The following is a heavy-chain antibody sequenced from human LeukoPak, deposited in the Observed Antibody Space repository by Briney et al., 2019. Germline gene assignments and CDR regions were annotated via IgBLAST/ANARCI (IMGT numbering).Heavy chain of an antibody. CDR3: TRAVAGHPD. V-gene: IGHV4-34*01. CDR2: INHSGYT. Sequence: SETLSLTCAVSGVPFSNYYWSWVRQSTRQGLEWIGEINHSGYTNYNASLKSRVTMSIDTSKNQFSLILTSVTAADAGVYYCTRAVAGHPDWGQGTLVTVSS. CDR1: GVPFSNYY. D-gene: IGHD6-19*01. J-gene: IGHJ4*02.